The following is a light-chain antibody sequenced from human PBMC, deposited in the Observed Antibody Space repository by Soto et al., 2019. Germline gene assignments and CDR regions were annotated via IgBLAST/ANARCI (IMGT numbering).Light chain of an antibody. CDR2: DAS. V-gene: IGKV1-13*02. CDR1: RVISSA. Sequence: AILLTQSPSSLSASVGDRVTITCRASRVISSALAWYQQKPGKAPKLLIYDASSLESGVPSRFSGSGSGTDFTLTISSLQPEDFATYYCQQFNSYPLLTFGGGTKVEIK. J-gene: IGKJ4*01. CDR3: QQFNSYPLLT.